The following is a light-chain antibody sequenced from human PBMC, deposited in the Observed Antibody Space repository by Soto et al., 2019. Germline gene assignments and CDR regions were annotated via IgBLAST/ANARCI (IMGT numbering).Light chain of an antibody. CDR3: LISSGGARV. Sequence: QTVVTQEPSLTVSPGGTVSLTCGSNTGAVTIGHYPYWFQQKPGQAPRTLVYDTNNRHSWTPARFSGSLLWGKAALTLSGAQPEDEADYYCLISSGGARVFGGGTKLTVL. CDR2: DTN. CDR1: TGAVTIGHY. J-gene: IGLJ3*02. V-gene: IGLV7-46*01.